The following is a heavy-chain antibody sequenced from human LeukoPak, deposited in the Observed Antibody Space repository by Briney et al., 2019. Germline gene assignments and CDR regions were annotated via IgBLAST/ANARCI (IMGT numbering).Heavy chain of an antibody. D-gene: IGHD1-1*01. Sequence: SGGSLRLPCAPSGFTLRSYWMHWFRQAPGGRLVLVLRINSDGSIRSYADSVEGRFTISRDNAENTLYLQLNSLRVEDTAVYYCATYDNWVAGDVWGQGTTVSVSS. CDR2: INSDGSIR. CDR3: ATYDNWVAGDV. J-gene: IGHJ6*02. V-gene: IGHV3-74*01. CDR1: GFTLRSYW.